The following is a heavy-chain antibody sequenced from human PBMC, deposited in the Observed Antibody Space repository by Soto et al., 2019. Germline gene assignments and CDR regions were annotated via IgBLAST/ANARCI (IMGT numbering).Heavy chain of an antibody. D-gene: IGHD2-2*02. Sequence: QVQLVESGGGVVQPGRSLRLSCAASGFTFSSYGMHWVRQAPGKGLEWVAIISYDGSNTYYADSVKGRFTISRDNSKNTLYLQMTSLRADSTSVYYCAIEGGLSAYISSSYHFDYWGQGTLVTVSS. CDR2: ISYDGSNT. CDR3: AIEGGLSAYISSSYHFDY. J-gene: IGHJ4*02. V-gene: IGHV3-30*03. CDR1: GFTFSSYG.